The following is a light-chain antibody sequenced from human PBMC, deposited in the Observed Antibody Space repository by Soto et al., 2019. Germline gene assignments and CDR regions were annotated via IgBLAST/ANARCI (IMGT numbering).Light chain of an antibody. Sequence: EIVLTQSPGTLSLSPGERATLSCRASQSVSSSYLAWYQQKPGQAPRLLIYGASSRATGIPDRFSGSGSGTDFTLIISRLEPEDFAVYYCQQYGSLLITFGQGTRLAIK. CDR2: GAS. CDR3: QQYGSLLIT. CDR1: QSVSSSY. J-gene: IGKJ5*01. V-gene: IGKV3-20*01.